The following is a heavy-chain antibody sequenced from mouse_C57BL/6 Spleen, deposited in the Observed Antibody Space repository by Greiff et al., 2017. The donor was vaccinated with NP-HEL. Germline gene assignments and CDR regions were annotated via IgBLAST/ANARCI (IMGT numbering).Heavy chain of an antibody. CDR3: ARSLGRWFAY. D-gene: IGHD4-1*01. CDR1: GYTFTDYN. J-gene: IGHJ3*01. CDR2: INPNNGGT. Sequence: EVQLQESGPELVKPGASVKIPCKASGYTFTDYNMDWVKQSHGKSLEWIGDINPNNGGTIYNQKFKGKATLTVDKSSSTAHMELRSLTSEDTAVYYCARSLGRWFAYWGQGTLVTVSA. V-gene: IGHV1-18*01.